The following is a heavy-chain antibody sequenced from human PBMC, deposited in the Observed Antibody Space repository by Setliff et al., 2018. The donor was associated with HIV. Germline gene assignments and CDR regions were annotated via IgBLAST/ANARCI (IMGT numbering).Heavy chain of an antibody. CDR1: GFTFSSYA. CDR2: ISGSGGST. J-gene: IGHJ4*02. V-gene: IGHV3-23*01. D-gene: IGHD2-21*02. Sequence: GSLRLSCATSGFTFSSYAMSWVRQAPGKGLEWVSTISGSGGSTYYADSVKGQFTISRDNSKNTLYLQMNGLRAEDTAVYYCAKIGLGRHGGNSFHYWGQGTLVTVSS. CDR3: AKIGLGRHGGNSFHY.